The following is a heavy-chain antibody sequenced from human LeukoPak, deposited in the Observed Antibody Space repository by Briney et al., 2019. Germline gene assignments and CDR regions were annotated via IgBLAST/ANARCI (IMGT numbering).Heavy chain of an antibody. Sequence: SETLSPTCTVSGYSISSGYYWGWIRPPPGKGLEWIGSIYHSGSTYYNPSLKSRVTISVDTSKNQFSLKLSSVTAADTAVYYCARVYGDYLDYWGQGTLVTVSS. CDR3: ARVYGDYLDY. CDR1: GYSISSGYY. V-gene: IGHV4-38-2*02. J-gene: IGHJ4*02. CDR2: IYHSGST. D-gene: IGHD4-17*01.